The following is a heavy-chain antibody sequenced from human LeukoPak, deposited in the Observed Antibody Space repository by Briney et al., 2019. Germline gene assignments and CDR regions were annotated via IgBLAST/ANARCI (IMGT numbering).Heavy chain of an antibody. CDR2: INPNSGNT. D-gene: IGHD5-24*01. CDR1: GYTFTDYY. CDR3: ARVRRDGYFYYYYMDV. J-gene: IGHJ6*03. Sequence: ASVKVSCKASGYTFTDYYIHWVRQAPGQGLEWMGWINPNSGNTGYAQKFQGRVTITRNTSISTAYMELSSLRSEDTAVYYCARVRRDGYFYYYYMDVWGKGTTVTVSS. V-gene: IGHV1-8*03.